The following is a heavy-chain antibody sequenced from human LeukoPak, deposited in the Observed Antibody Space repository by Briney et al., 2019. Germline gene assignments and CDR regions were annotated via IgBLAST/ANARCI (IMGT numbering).Heavy chain of an antibody. J-gene: IGHJ4*02. D-gene: IGHD5-12*01. CDR1: GFTFSSSW. CDR3: TRDIPNSGIDY. CDR2: INSDGSST. V-gene: IGHV3-74*01. Sequence: GGSLRLSCAASGFTFSSSWMHWVRQAPGKGLVWVSHINSDGSSTTYADSVKGRFTISRDNAKNTLYLQMSSLRAEDTAVYYCTRDIPNSGIDYWGQGTLVTVSS.